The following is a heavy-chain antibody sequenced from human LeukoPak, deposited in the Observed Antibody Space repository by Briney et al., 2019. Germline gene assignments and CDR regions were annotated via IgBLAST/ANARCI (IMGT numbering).Heavy chain of an antibody. CDR1: SGSIGSSSNY. J-gene: IGHJ4*02. CDR3: ARRTLRYFDWLLYPLFDY. CDR2: IYYSGST. D-gene: IGHD3-9*01. Sequence: SETLSLTCTVSSGSIGSSSNYWGWIRQPPGKGLEWIGSIYYSGSTYYNPSLKSRVTISVDTSKNQFSLKLSSVTAADTAVSYCARRTLRYFDWLLYPLFDYWGQGTLVTVSS. V-gene: IGHV4-39*01.